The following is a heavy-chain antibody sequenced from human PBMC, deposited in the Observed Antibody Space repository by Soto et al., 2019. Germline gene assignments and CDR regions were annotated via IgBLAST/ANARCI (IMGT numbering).Heavy chain of an antibody. CDR1: GFTFSSHA. CDR2: ISGSGGST. CDR3: ARGSETTAYMDV. J-gene: IGHJ6*03. V-gene: IGHV3-23*01. Sequence: GGSLRLSCAASGFTFSSHAMRWVRQAPGKGLEWVSGISGSGGSTYYADSVKGRFTISRDNSKNTLYLQINSLRAEDTAVYYCARGSETTAYMDVWGKGTTVTVSS. D-gene: IGHD4-17*01.